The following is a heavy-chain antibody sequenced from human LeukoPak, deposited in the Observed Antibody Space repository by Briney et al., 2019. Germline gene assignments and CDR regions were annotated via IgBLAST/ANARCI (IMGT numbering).Heavy chain of an antibody. CDR2: IWFDGSNK. CDR1: GFTFSTYG. J-gene: IGHJ6*02. D-gene: IGHD1-26*01. CDR3: AKDVRVGGGGMDV. V-gene: IGHV3-33*06. Sequence: GGSLRLSCAASGFTFSTYGMHWVRQAPGKGLEWVAVIWFDGSNKYNADSVKGRFTISRDNSKNTLYLQMNSLRGEDTAVYYCAKDVRVGGGGMDVWGQGTPVTVSS.